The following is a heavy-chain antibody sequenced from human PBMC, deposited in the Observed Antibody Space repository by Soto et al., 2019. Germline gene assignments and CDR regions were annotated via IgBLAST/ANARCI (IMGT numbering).Heavy chain of an antibody. V-gene: IGHV3-33*01. CDR2: IYYDGSNK. CDR3: ARVGGTVTSDY. CDR1: GFAFSAYG. Sequence: QVQLVESGGGVVQPGRSLRLSCAASGFAFSAYGMHWVRQAPGKGLEWVAMIYYDGSNKYYAGSVKGRFTISRDKSKNTLYPQMSSLRAEDTALYYCARVGGTVTSDYWGQGTLVTVSS. J-gene: IGHJ4*02. D-gene: IGHD4-17*01.